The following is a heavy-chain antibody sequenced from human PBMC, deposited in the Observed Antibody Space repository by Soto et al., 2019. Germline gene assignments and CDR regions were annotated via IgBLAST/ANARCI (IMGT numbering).Heavy chain of an antibody. Sequence: QVQLVQSGAEVKKPGSSVKVSCKATGGTFSNYPITWVRQAPGQGLEWMGGVIPTFGPANYAPNFQGRLTITADKSTSTTYMELTSLRSEDTAVYYCVTQSQPNGGQGTLVTVSS. V-gene: IGHV1-69*14. J-gene: IGHJ4*02. D-gene: IGHD2-2*01. CDR3: VTQSQPN. CDR2: VIPTFGPA. CDR1: GGTFSNYP.